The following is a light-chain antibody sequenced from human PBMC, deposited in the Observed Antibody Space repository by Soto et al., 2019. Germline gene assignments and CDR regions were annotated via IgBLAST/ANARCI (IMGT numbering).Light chain of an antibody. CDR1: QGIRYD. CDR2: ASS. J-gene: IGKJ1*01. CDR3: LQDYSYPWT. V-gene: IGKV1-6*01. Sequence: AIQMTQSPSSLSASVGDRVTITCRASQGIRYDLGWYQQKPGKAPKLLIYASSSLQSGVPSRFRGSGSGTHFTLTISSLQPEDFATYYCLQDYSYPWTFGQGTKVEIK.